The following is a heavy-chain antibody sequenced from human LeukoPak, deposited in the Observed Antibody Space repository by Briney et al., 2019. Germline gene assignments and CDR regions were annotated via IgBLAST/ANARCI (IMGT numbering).Heavy chain of an antibody. CDR2: ISTSSSSSYI. V-gene: IGHV3-21*01. CDR3: AKVAKYYYGSETYYFFEH. CDR1: GFTFSSYA. D-gene: IGHD3-10*01. Sequence: GGSLRLSCAASGFTFSSYAMSWVRQAPGKGLEWVSSISTSSSSSYIYYADSVTGRFTISRDNAKNSLYLQMNSLRVEDTAVYYCAKVAKYYYGSETYYFFEHWGQGTPVTASS. J-gene: IGHJ4*02.